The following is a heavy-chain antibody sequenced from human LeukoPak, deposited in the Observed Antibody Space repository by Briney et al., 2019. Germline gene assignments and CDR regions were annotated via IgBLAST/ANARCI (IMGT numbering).Heavy chain of an antibody. CDR2: FYYSGST. V-gene: IGHV4-39*07. Sequence: SETLSLTCSVSGASISSRTHYWGWIRQPPGKGLEWIGSFYYSGSTYYNPSLKSRVTISLDTSKNQFSLRLRSVTAADTAVYYCARDLLGVVGDWGQGTLVTVSS. CDR1: GASISSRTHY. CDR3: ARDLLGVVGD. J-gene: IGHJ4*02. D-gene: IGHD2-15*01.